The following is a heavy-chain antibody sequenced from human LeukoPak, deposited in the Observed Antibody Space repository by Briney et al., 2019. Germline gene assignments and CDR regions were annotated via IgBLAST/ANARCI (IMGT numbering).Heavy chain of an antibody. J-gene: IGHJ4*02. Sequence: GGSLRLSCAASGFTFSNYAMSWVRQAPGKGLEWVSIIYSGGRTYYADSVKGRFTISRDNSENTLYLQMNSLRAEDTAMYYCARGGGGYGPFDYWGQGTLVTASS. CDR3: ARGGGGYGPFDY. D-gene: IGHD6-19*01. V-gene: IGHV3-53*01. CDR1: GFTFSNYA. CDR2: IYSGGRT.